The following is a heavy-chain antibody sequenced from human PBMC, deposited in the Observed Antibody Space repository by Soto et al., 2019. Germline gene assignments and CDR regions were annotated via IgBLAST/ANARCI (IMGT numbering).Heavy chain of an antibody. D-gene: IGHD4-17*01. J-gene: IGHJ6*02. V-gene: IGHV5-51*01. CDR2: IYPGDSDT. CDR3: PRHPYGDDDAMYV. Sequence: SPKIPCERCVYILTNYWLGWAPQMPGKGVGWMWIIYPGDSDTRYSPCIQGQVTISVDKSDSTADLQWRSLKASDTAMYYGPRHPYGDDDAMYVGGQGTTVTV. CDR1: VYILTNYW.